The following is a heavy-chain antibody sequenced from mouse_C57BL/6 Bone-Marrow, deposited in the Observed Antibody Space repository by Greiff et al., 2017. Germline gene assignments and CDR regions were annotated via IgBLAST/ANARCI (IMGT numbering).Heavy chain of an antibody. CDR2: IYPGGGYT. Sequence: VKLVESGAELVRPGTSVKMSCKASGYTFTNYWIGWAKQRPGHGLEWIGDIYPGGGYTNYNEKFKGKATLTADKSSSTAYMQFSSLTSEDSAIYYCARGKYYGSSYKYFDVWGTGTTVTVPS. D-gene: IGHD1-1*01. J-gene: IGHJ1*03. CDR3: ARGKYYGSSYKYFDV. V-gene: IGHV1-63*01. CDR1: GYTFTNYW.